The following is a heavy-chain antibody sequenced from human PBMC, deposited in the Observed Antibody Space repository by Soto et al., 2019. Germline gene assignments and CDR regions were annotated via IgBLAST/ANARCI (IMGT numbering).Heavy chain of an antibody. CDR3: VISPGGNNFDFYD. CDR1: GFPISSYS. V-gene: IGHV3-64D*06. J-gene: IGHJ4*01. Sequence: VVPLHLSWSVAGFPISSYSVRWVSPAHGKGLEYVSGIRGNVYPPFYRYSGDDRFIISRYNSKNTLFLQMSSLSADDTAVYYRVISPGGNNFDFYDWGQGAPVSVSS. D-gene: IGHD5-12*01. CDR2: IRGNVYPP.